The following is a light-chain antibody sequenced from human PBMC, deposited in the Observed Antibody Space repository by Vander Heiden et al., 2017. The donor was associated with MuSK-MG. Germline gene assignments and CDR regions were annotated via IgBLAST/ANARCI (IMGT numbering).Light chain of an antibody. Sequence: QSALTQPASVSGSPGPSITLSCTGTSSDVGGYNYVSWYQQHTGKAPKLMIYDVSKRHSGVANRFSGAKSGNTAAMTISGSKAEDEADYYCSSETSSSTYVVFGGGTKRTVL. CDR3: SSETSSSTYVV. CDR2: DVS. V-gene: IGLV2-14*01. J-gene: IGLJ2*01. CDR1: SSDVGGYNY.